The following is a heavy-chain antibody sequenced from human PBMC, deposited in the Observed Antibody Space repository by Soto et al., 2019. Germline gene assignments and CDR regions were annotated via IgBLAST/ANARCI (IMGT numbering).Heavy chain of an antibody. J-gene: IGHJ4*02. CDR1: GYGFTTYG. V-gene: IGHV1-18*01. Sequence: QVHLVQSGAEVKKPGASVKVSCKGSGYGFTTYGITWVRQAPGQGLEWMAWISAHNGNTNYAPKIKGRVTVARDTSTSTAYMELRSLRSDDTAVYYFARGRYGDYWGQGALVTVSS. CDR2: ISAHNGNT. CDR3: ARGRYGDY. D-gene: IGHD1-1*01.